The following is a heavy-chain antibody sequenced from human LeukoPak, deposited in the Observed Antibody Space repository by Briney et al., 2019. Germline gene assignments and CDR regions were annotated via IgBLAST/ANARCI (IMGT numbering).Heavy chain of an antibody. Sequence: GESLKISCKGSGYSFISYWIGWVRQMPGKGLEWMGIIYPGDSDARYSPSFQGQVIISVDKSINTAYLQWSSLKASDTAMYYCARGGWGSGWYFYYGMDVWGQGTTVTVSS. CDR2: IYPGDSDA. V-gene: IGHV5-51*01. CDR1: GYSFISYW. D-gene: IGHD6-19*01. J-gene: IGHJ6*02. CDR3: ARGGWGSGWYFYYGMDV.